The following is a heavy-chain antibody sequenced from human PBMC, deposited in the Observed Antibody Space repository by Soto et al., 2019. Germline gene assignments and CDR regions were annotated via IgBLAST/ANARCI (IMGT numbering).Heavy chain of an antibody. CDR2: IYYSGST. CDR1: GGSISSGGYY. J-gene: IGHJ5*02. CDR3: ARGGGSTRFEPSDNWFDP. V-gene: IGHV4-31*03. Sequence: SETLSLTCTVSGGSISSGGYYWSWIRQHPGKGLEWIGYIYYSGSTYYNPSLKSRVTISVDTSKNQFSLKLSSVTAADTAVYYCARGGGSTRFEPSDNWFDPWGQGTLVTVSS. D-gene: IGHD2-2*01.